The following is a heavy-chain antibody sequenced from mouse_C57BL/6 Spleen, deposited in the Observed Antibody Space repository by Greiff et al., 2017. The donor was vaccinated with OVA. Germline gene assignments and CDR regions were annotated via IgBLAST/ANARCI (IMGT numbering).Heavy chain of an antibody. D-gene: IGHD2-4*01. CDR1: GYSITSGYY. Sequence: DVQLVESGPGLVKPSQSLSLTCSVTGYSITSGYYWNWIRQFPGNKLEWMGYISYDGSNNYNPSLKNRISITRDTSKNQFFLKLNSVTTEDTATYYCARGDYGWYFDVWGTGTTVTVSS. CDR3: ARGDYGWYFDV. J-gene: IGHJ1*03. CDR2: ISYDGSN. V-gene: IGHV3-6*01.